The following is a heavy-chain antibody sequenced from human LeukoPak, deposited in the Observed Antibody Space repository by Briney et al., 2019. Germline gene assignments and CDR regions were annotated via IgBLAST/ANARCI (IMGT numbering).Heavy chain of an antibody. CDR3: ARSPIRQRFFGY. Sequence: PGGSLRLSCAASGFTFNDYWMIWVRQAPGKGLEWGANIRYDGSEKFYVDSVKGRFTISRDNAKNSLYLQMNSLRAEDTAVYYCARSPIRQRFFGYWGQGTLVSVSS. CDR2: IRYDGSEK. CDR1: GFTFNDYW. V-gene: IGHV3-7*04. D-gene: IGHD5-12*01. J-gene: IGHJ4*02.